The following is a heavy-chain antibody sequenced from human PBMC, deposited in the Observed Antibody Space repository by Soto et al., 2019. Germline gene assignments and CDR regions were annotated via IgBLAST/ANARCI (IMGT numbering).Heavy chain of an antibody. Sequence: QVQLVQSGAEVKKHGASVKVYCKASGYTFTSYGISGVGQAPGQGLEWMGWINAYNGNTNYAQKLQGRVTMLTDTSTSTAYMELRSLRSDDTAVYYFARVLPPFDAWGQGTLVTVSS. V-gene: IGHV1-18*01. CDR2: INAYNGNT. CDR1: GYTFTSYG. CDR3: ARVLPPFDA. J-gene: IGHJ5*02.